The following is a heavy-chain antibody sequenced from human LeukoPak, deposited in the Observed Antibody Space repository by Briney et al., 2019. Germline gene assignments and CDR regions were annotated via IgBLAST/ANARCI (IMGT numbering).Heavy chain of an antibody. J-gene: IGHJ2*01. CDR2: INQSGSI. V-gene: IGHV4-34*01. CDR1: GGSFRGYY. CDR3: ARGSYGDYGFKHWYFDL. Sequence: SETLSLTCAVYGGSFRGYYWNWIRQPPEKGLEWIGEINQSGSINYNPSLKSRVTMSVETSKNQFSLKLSSVTAADTAVYYCARGSYGDYGFKHWYFDLWGRGTLVTVSS. D-gene: IGHD4-17*01.